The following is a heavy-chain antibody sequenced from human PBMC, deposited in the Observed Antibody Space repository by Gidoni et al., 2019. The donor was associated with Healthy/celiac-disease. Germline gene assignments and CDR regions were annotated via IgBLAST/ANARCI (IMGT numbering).Heavy chain of an antibody. Sequence: QVQLQQWGAGLLKPSETLSLTCAVYCWSFSGYYWSWIRQPPGKGLGWFGAINHSGSTNYNPSLKSRGTISVDTSKNQFSLKLSSVTAADTAVYYCAAEQLVRQQYWGQGTLVTVSS. CDR3: AAEQLVRQQY. CDR1: CWSFSGYY. CDR2: INHSGST. V-gene: IGHV4-34*01. J-gene: IGHJ4*02. D-gene: IGHD6-6*01.